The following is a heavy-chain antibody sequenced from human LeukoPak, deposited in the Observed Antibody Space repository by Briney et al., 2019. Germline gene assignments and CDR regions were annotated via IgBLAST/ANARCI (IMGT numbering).Heavy chain of an antibody. V-gene: IGHV3-48*03. CDR2: ISSSGSTI. CDR1: GFTFSSYE. CDR3: ASGSSGWYDKYYFDY. D-gene: IGHD6-19*01. J-gene: IGHJ4*02. Sequence: GGSLRLSCAASGFTFSSYEMNWVRQAPGKGLEWVSYISSSGSTIYYANSVKGRFTISRDNAKNSLYLQMNSLRAEDTAVYYCASGSSGWYDKYYFDYWGQGTLVTVSS.